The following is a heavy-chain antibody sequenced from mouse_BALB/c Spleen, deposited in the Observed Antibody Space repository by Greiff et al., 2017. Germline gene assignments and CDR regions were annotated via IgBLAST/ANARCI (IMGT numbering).Heavy chain of an antibody. V-gene: IGHV1-15*01. CDR2: IDPETGGT. CDR1: GYTFTDYE. CDR3: TIYRYDDVFDY. D-gene: IGHD2-14*01. Sequence: VKLQQSGAELVRPGASVTLSCKASGYTFTDYEMHWVKQTPVHGLEWIGAIDPETGGTAYNQKFKGKATLTADKSSSTAYMELRSLTSEDSAVYYCTIYRYDDVFDYWGQGTTLTVSS. J-gene: IGHJ2*01.